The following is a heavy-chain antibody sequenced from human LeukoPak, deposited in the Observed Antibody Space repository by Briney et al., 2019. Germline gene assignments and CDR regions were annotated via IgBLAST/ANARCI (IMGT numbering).Heavy chain of an antibody. V-gene: IGHV3-33*06. CDR2: IWYDGSNK. J-gene: IGHJ4*02. Sequence: GRSLRLSCAASGFTFSNYGMHWVRQAPGKGLEWVAYIWYDGSNKYYTDSVKGRFTISRDNSKNTLYLQMNSLRAEDTAVYYCAKNIIPAATGWGQGTLVTVSS. CDR1: GFTFSNYG. D-gene: IGHD2-2*01. CDR3: AKNIIPAATG.